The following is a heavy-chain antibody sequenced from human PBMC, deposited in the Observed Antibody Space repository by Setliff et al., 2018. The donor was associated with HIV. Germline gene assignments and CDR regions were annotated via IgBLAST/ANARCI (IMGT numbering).Heavy chain of an antibody. Sequence: SETLSLTCAVYGESFSGYYWNWIRQPPGKGLEWMGEINHRGSTNYNPSLKSRVTMSVDTSKNQFSLKLNSVTAADTAVYYCARGGRDGIAWGQGTLVTSPQ. D-gene: IGHD2-21*01. V-gene: IGHV4-34*01. CDR3: ARGGRDGIA. J-gene: IGHJ5*02. CDR2: INHRGST. CDR1: GESFSGYY.